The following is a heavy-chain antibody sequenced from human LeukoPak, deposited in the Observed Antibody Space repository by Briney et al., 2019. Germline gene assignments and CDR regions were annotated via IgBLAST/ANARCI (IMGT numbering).Heavy chain of an antibody. Sequence: SETLSLTCTVSGGSISSYYWSWIRQPPGKGLEWIGYIYYSGSTNYNPSLKSRVTISVDTSKNQFSLKLSSVTAADTAVYYCARVEKSGSYRYFDYWGQGTLVTVSS. CDR1: GGSISSYY. J-gene: IGHJ4*02. CDR3: ARVEKSGSYRYFDY. V-gene: IGHV4-59*08. D-gene: IGHD1-26*01. CDR2: IYYSGST.